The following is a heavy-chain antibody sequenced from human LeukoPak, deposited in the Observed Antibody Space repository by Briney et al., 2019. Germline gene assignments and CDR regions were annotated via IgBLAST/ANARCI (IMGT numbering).Heavy chain of an antibody. CDR1: GGSFSGYY. Sequence: PSETLSLTCAVYGGSFSGYYWSWIRQPPGKGLEWIGEINHSGSTNYNPSLKGRVTISVDTSKNQFSLKLSSVTAADTAVYYCTCSGGYTPAARRNNWFDPWGQGTLVTVPS. CDR2: INHSGST. CDR3: TCSGGYTPAARRNNWFDP. V-gene: IGHV4-34*01. D-gene: IGHD2-15*01. J-gene: IGHJ5*02.